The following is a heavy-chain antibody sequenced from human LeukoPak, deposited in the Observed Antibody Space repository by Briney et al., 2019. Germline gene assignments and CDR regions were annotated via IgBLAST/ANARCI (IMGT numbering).Heavy chain of an antibody. CDR1: GYSISSGYY. Sequence: SETLSLTCAVSGYSISSGYYWGWIRQPPGKGPEWIGSVFHTGSSYYIPSLKSRVTISVDTSKNQFSLEVSSVTAADTAIYYCARGISTTGHDYWGPGTLVTVSS. J-gene: IGHJ4*02. V-gene: IGHV4-38-2*01. CDR2: VFHTGSS. D-gene: IGHD4-11*01. CDR3: ARGISTTGHDY.